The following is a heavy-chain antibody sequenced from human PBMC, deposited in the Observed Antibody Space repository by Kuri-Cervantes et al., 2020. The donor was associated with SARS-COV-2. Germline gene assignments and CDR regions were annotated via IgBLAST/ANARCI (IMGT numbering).Heavy chain of an antibody. CDR2: IGTAGDT. V-gene: IGHV3-13*01. CDR3: AKEWVENDYGVAFDI. Sequence: GGSLRLSCAACGFTFSSYDMHWVRQATGKGLEWVSAIGTAGDTYYADSVKGRFTISRDNSKNTLYLQMNSLRAEDTAVYYCAKEWVENDYGVAFDIWGQGTMVTVSS. CDR1: GFTFSSYD. J-gene: IGHJ3*02. D-gene: IGHD4-17*01.